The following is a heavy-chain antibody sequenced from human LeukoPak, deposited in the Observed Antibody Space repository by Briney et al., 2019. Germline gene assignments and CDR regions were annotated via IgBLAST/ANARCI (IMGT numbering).Heavy chain of an antibody. Sequence: PSETLSLTCTVSGGSISSGGYYWSWIRQHPGKGLERIGYIYYSGSTYYNPSLKSRVTILLDTSKNQFSMTLSSVTAADTAVYYCARGGYYDSSGYYYAFDIWGQGTMVTVSS. V-gene: IGHV4-31*03. D-gene: IGHD3-22*01. CDR1: GGSISSGGYY. CDR3: ARGGYYDSSGYYYAFDI. J-gene: IGHJ3*02. CDR2: IYYSGST.